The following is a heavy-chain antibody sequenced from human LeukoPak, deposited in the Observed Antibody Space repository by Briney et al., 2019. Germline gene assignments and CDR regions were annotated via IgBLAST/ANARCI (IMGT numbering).Heavy chain of an antibody. Sequence: GGSLRLSCAASGFTFSSYGMHWVRQAPGKGLEWVAVIWYDGSNKYYADSVKGRFTISRDNSKNTLYLQMNSLRAEDTAVYYCAREGNSGSYWYYYMDVWGKGTTVTVSS. CDR3: AREGNSGSYWYYYMDV. CDR2: IWYDGSNK. J-gene: IGHJ6*03. V-gene: IGHV3-33*01. CDR1: GFTFSSYG. D-gene: IGHD1-26*01.